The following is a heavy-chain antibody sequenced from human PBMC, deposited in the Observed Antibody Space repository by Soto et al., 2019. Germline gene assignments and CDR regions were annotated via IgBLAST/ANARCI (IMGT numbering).Heavy chain of an antibody. V-gene: IGHV3-74*01. Sequence: PGGSLRLSCAASGFTFSSYWMHWVRQAPGKGLVWVSRINSDGSSTSYADSVKGRFTISRDNAKNTLYLQMNSLRAEDTAVYYCAREHYDFWSGYFPGLDYWGQGTLVTVSS. CDR3: AREHYDFWSGYFPGLDY. J-gene: IGHJ4*02. CDR1: GFTFSSYW. CDR2: INSDGSST. D-gene: IGHD3-3*01.